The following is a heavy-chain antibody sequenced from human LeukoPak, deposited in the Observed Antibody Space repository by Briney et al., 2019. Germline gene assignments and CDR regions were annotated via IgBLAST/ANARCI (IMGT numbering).Heavy chain of an antibody. D-gene: IGHD6-13*01. V-gene: IGHV4-34*01. Sequence: SETLSLTCAVYGGSFSGYYWSWIRQPPGKGLEWIGEINHSGSTNYNPSLKSRVTISVDTSKNQFSLKLSSVTAADTAVYYCARTILSRIAAAGSWFDPWGQGTLVTASS. J-gene: IGHJ5*02. CDR3: ARTILSRIAAAGSWFDP. CDR1: GGSFSGYY. CDR2: INHSGST.